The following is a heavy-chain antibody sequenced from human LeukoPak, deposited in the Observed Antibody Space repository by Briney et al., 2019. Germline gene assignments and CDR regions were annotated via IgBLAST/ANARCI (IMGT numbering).Heavy chain of an antibody. CDR2: IYHSGST. CDR3: ARSYSSSWYRASNWFDP. D-gene: IGHD6-13*01. Sequence: TSSQTLSLTCAVSGGSISSGGYSWSWIRQPPGKGLEWIGYIYHSGSTYYNPSLKSRVTISVDRSKNQFSLKLSSVTAADTAVYYCARSYSSSWYRASNWFDPWGQGTLVTVSS. CDR1: GGSISSGGYS. V-gene: IGHV4-30-2*02. J-gene: IGHJ5*02.